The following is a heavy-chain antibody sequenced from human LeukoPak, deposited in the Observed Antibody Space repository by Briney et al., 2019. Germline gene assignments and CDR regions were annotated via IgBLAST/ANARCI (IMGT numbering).Heavy chain of an antibody. CDR2: IIPIFGIT. J-gene: IGHJ5*02. CDR3: ACGRMTTETTYCFDP. CDR1: GGTFISNA. D-gene: IGHD4-11*01. Sequence: GASVKVSCKASGGTFISNAITWVRQAPGQGLEWMGRIIPIFGITDYAQKFQGRVTITADKSTSTAYMEFSSLRSEDTAVYYCACGRMTTETTYCFDPWGQGTLITVSS. V-gene: IGHV1-69*04.